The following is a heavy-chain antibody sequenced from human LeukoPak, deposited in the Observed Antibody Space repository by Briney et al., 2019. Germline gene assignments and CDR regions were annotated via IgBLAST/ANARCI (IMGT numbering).Heavy chain of an antibody. Sequence: GGSRRLSCAASGFTFSSYEMNWVRQAPGKVLEWVSYISRSGSTIYYADSVKGRFTISRDNAKNSLYLQMNSLRAEDTAVYYCASGYDLPYWGQGTLVTVSS. V-gene: IGHV3-48*03. D-gene: IGHD5-12*01. CDR3: ASGYDLPY. CDR1: GFTFSSYE. CDR2: ISRSGSTI. J-gene: IGHJ4*02.